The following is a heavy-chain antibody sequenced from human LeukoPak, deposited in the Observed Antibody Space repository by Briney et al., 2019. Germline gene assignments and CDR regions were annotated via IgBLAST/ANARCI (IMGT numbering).Heavy chain of an antibody. CDR2: ISGSGGST. V-gene: IGHV3-23*01. Sequence: PPGGSLRLSCAASGFTFSSYAMSWVRQAPGKGLEWVSAISGSGGSTYYADSVKGRFTISRDNSKNTLYLQMNSLRAEDTAVYYCAKDAVGLGATTGASFDYWGQGTLVTVSS. J-gene: IGHJ4*02. CDR1: GFTFSSYA. CDR3: AKDAVGLGATTGASFDY. D-gene: IGHD1-26*01.